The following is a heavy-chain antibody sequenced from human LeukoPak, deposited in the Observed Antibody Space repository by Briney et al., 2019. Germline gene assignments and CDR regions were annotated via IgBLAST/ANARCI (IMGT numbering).Heavy chain of an antibody. V-gene: IGHV3-20*04. Sequence: GGSLRLSCEASGFTFDDFGMTWVRQAPGKGLEWVSDINWNGERIGYAGSVKGRFTISRDNAQNSLYLQMTNVRADDTAFYYCASPYPNRGAGNPPNVWGRGTMVTVSS. J-gene: IGHJ6*04. CDR2: INWNGERI. CDR3: ASPYPNRGAGNPPNV. CDR1: GFTFDDFG. D-gene: IGHD3-10*01.